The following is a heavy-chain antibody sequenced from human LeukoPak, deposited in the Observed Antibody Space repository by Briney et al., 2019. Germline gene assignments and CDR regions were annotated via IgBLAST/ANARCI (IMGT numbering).Heavy chain of an antibody. CDR1: GFTFSSYG. CDR3: ARGIKTYGDYYYGMDV. CDR2: ISYDGSNK. Sequence: GRSLRLSCAASGFTFSSYGMHWVRQAPGKGLEWVAVISYDGSNKYYAVSVKGRFTISRDNSKNTLYLQMNSLRAEDTAVYYCARGIKTYGDYYYGMDVWGQGTTVTVSS. V-gene: IGHV3-30*03. D-gene: IGHD4-17*01. J-gene: IGHJ6*02.